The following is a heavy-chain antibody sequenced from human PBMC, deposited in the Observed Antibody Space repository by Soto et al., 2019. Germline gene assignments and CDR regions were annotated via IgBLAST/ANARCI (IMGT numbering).Heavy chain of an antibody. CDR3: ARQDAFSSSWYYFDY. Sequence: GESLKISCKGSGYSFTSYWIGWVRQMPGKGLEWMGIIYPGDSDTRYSPSFQGQVTISADKSISTADLQWSSLKASDTAMYYCARQDAFSSSWYYFDYWGQGTLVTVSS. D-gene: IGHD6-13*01. V-gene: IGHV5-51*01. CDR2: IYPGDSDT. CDR1: GYSFTSYW. J-gene: IGHJ4*02.